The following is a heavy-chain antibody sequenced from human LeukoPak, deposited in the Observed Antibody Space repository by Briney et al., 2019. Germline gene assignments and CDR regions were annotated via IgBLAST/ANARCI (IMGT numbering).Heavy chain of an antibody. CDR2: IVVGSGNT. CDR1: GFTFTSSA. D-gene: IGHD1-1*01. V-gene: IGHV1-58*02. J-gene: IGHJ3*02. Sequence: GTSVKVSCKASGFTFTSSAMQWVRQARGQRLEWIGWIVVGSGNTNYAQKFQGRVTITADKSTSTAYMELSSLRSEDTAVYYCARGQLERGAFDIWGQGTMVTVSS. CDR3: ARGQLERGAFDI.